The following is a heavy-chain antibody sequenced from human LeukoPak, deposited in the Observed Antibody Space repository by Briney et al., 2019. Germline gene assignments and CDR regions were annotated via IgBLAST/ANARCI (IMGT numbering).Heavy chain of an antibody. D-gene: IGHD3-10*01. CDR3: ARAQGLWFGELLLVGFDY. Sequence: AASVKVSFKASGYTFTGYYMHWVRQAPGQGLEWMGWINPNSGGTNYAQKFQGRVTMTRDTSISTAYMELSRLRSDDTAVYYCARAQGLWFGELLLVGFDYWGQGTLVTVSS. J-gene: IGHJ4*02. V-gene: IGHV1-2*02. CDR1: GYTFTGYY. CDR2: INPNSGGT.